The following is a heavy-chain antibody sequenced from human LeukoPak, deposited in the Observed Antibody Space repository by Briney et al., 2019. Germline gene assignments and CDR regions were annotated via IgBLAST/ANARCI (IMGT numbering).Heavy chain of an antibody. CDR3: AKDVHILGDAFDI. V-gene: IGHV3-23*01. CDR1: SFSFSSYA. Sequence: GGSLRLSCAASSFSFSSYAMSWVRQAPGKGLEWVSAISGSGGSTYYADSVKGRFTISRGNYKNTLYLQIKTVKREHAAVYYCAKDVHILGDAFDIWGQGTMVTVSS. J-gene: IGHJ3*02. CDR2: ISGSGGST. D-gene: IGHD3-9*01.